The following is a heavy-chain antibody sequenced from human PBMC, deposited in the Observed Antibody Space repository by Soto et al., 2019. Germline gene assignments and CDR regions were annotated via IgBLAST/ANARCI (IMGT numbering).Heavy chain of an antibody. D-gene: IGHD3-3*01. CDR3: ASLRLLEWLSDYGIDV. V-gene: IGHV3-7*03. J-gene: IGHJ6*02. CDR2: IKEDGSER. CDR1: GFALSSYW. Sequence: GRAVRVSCADSGFALSSYWMSWVRQGPGKGLEGVGNIKEDGSERDDVDSVKGRFTISRDNAKNSLYLQMNSLRAEDTAVYYCASLRLLEWLSDYGIDVWGQVTAVTVSS.